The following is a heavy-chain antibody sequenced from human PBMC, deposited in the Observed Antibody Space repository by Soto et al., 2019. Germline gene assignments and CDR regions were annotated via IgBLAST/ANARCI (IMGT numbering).Heavy chain of an antibody. CDR3: ARDVEFRSLDS. Sequence: GGSLRLSCAASGFTFSDYYMTWIRQAPGKGLEWISYISGDTATTFYADSVKGRFAISRDNAKNSLYLQMNSLRAEDTAVYYCARDVEFRSLDSWGQGTLVTVSS. CDR1: GFTFSDYY. D-gene: IGHD3-3*01. V-gene: IGHV3-11*01. J-gene: IGHJ5*01. CDR2: ISGDTATT.